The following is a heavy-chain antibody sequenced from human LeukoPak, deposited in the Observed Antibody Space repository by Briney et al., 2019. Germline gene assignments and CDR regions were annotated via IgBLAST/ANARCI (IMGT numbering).Heavy chain of an antibody. D-gene: IGHD2-8*02. CDR1: GFTFSSYS. CDR2: ISSSSSTI. J-gene: IGHJ3*02. V-gene: IGHV3-48*02. Sequence: QPGGSLRLSCAASGFTFSSYSMNWVREAPGKGLEWVSYISSSSSTIYYADSVKGRFTISRDNAKNSLYLQMNSLRDEDTAVYYCARDRVLVVPPSWIDIWGQGTMVTVSS. CDR3: ARDRVLVVPPSWIDI.